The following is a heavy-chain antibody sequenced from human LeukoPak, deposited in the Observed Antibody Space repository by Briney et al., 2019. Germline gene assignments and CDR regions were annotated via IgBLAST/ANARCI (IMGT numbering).Heavy chain of an antibody. CDR3: AKIFRTSSSGTMYYFDY. CDR2: ISGSGGST. D-gene: IGHD6-13*01. Sequence: GGSLRLSCAASGFTFSSYGMYWVRQAPGKGLEWVSAISGSGGSTYYADSVKGRFTISRDNSKNTLYLQTNSLRAEDTAVYYCAKIFRTSSSGTMYYFDYWGQGTLVTVSS. CDR1: GFTFSSYG. V-gene: IGHV3-23*01. J-gene: IGHJ4*02.